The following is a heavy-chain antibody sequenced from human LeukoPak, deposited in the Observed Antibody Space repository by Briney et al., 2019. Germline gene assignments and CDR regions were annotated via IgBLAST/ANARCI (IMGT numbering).Heavy chain of an antibody. Sequence: SETLSLTCTVSGGSITPDSWSWIRQPAGKGLEWIGRIFPSGSTNYNPSLKSRVSMSVDTSKNQFSLKLSSVTAADAAVYYCARDGYYYDSSGSDAFDIWGQGTMVTVSS. CDR3: ARDGYYYDSSGSDAFDI. CDR1: GGSITPDS. V-gene: IGHV4-4*07. D-gene: IGHD3-22*01. J-gene: IGHJ3*02. CDR2: IFPSGST.